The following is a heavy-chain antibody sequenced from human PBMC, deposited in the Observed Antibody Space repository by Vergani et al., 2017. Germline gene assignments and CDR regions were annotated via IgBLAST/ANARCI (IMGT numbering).Heavy chain of an antibody. J-gene: IGHJ4*02. CDR2: IYYSGLT. V-gene: IGHV4-39*01. CDR3: ARQRPGSGWSPGDFDD. CDR1: ADSISSGSYY. D-gene: IGHD6-19*01. Sequence: QLQLQQSGPGLVKPSETLFLTCTVSADSISSGSYYWGWIRQPPGKSLEWIGSIYYSGLTYYNPSLKSRVAISVATSKNQFSRKVTSVTAADTAVYFCARQRPGSGWSPGDFDDWGQGILVTVSS.